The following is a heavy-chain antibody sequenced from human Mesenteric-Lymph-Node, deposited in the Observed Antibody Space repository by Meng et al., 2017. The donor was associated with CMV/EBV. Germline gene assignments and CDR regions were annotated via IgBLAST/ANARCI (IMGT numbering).Heavy chain of an antibody. CDR2: IYYSGSI. CDR3: AAGYCSSTSCQYYYYGMDV. D-gene: IGHD2-2*01. J-gene: IGHJ6*02. CDR1: GGSVSSGSYY. Sequence: SETLSLTCTVSGGSVSSGSYYWSWIRQPPGKGLEWIGYIYYSGSINYNPSLKSRVTISVDTSKNQFSLKLSSVTAADTAVYYCAAGYCSSTSCQYYYYGMDVWGQGTTVTVSS. V-gene: IGHV4-61*01.